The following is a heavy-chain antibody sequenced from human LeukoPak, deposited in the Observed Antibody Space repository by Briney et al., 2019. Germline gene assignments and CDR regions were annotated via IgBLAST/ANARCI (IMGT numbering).Heavy chain of an antibody. CDR2: ISYDGSNK. CDR1: GFTFSSYA. Sequence: GRSLRLSCAASGFTFSSYAMHWVRQAPGKGLEWVAVISYDGSNKYYADSVKGRFTISRDNSKNTLYLQMNSLRAEDTAVYYCARDFLTVADFDWLFPGYWGQGTLVNVSS. CDR3: ARDFLTVADFDWLFPGY. V-gene: IGHV3-30*04. J-gene: IGHJ4*02. D-gene: IGHD3-9*01.